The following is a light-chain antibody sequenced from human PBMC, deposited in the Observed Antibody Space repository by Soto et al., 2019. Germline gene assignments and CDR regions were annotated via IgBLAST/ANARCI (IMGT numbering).Light chain of an antibody. J-gene: IGKJ2*01. Sequence: DIQMTQSPSTLSASIRDRVTITCRPSQGISSWLAWYQQKPGKAPKLLIYKASSLESGVPSRFSGSGSGTEFTLTISSLQPDDFATYYCQQYNSYPYTFGQGTKLEIK. CDR2: KAS. CDR3: QQYNSYPYT. V-gene: IGKV1-5*03. CDR1: QGISSW.